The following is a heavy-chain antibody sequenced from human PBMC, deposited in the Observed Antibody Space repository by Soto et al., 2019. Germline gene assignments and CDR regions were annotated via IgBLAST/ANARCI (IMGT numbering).Heavy chain of an antibody. CDR2: SSGSGGRI. J-gene: IGHJ4*02. V-gene: IGHV3-23*02. Sequence: EVQLLESGGGLVQPGGSLRLSCAASGFTFYRYDMLWVRQTPRRGLEWVSFSSGSGGRIEYGDFVRGRFTASRDNAEDTLSLQMNTLASDDTGVYYCVRRGSETGWYFDQWGQGTLVVVSS. D-gene: IGHD6-19*01. CDR3: VRRGSETGWYFDQ. CDR1: GFTFYRYD.